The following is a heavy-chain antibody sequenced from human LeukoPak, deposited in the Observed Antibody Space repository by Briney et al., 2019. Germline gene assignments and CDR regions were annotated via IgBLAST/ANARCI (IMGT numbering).Heavy chain of an antibody. V-gene: IGHV4-61*02. CDR3: ARDQVGYYYYYYMDV. CDR2: IYTSGST. Sequence: TSQTLSLTCTVSGGSISSGSYYWSWIRQPAGKGLEWIGRIYTSGSTNYNPSLKSRVTISVDTSKNQFSLKLSSVAAADTAVYYCARDQVGYYYYYYMDVWGKGTTVIVSS. J-gene: IGHJ6*03. CDR1: GGSISSGSYY. D-gene: IGHD1-26*01.